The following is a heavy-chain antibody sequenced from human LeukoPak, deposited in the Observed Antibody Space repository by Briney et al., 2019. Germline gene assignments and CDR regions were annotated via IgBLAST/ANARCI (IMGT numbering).Heavy chain of an antibody. D-gene: IGHD3-10*01. CDR2: INHSGST. Sequence: SETLSLTCAVYGGSFSGYYWSWIRQPPGKGLEWIGEINHSGSTNYNPSLKSRVTISVDTSKNQFSPKLSSVTAADTAVYYCAREQIPRYYYGSGSYYSWGQGTLVTVSS. V-gene: IGHV4-34*01. CDR3: AREQIPRYYYGSGSYYS. CDR1: GGSFSGYY. J-gene: IGHJ4*02.